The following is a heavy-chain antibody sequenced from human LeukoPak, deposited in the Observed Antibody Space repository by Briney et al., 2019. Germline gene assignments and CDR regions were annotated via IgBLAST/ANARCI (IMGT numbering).Heavy chain of an antibody. CDR3: ARQGYYDSSGYYY. CDR1: GGSISSCGYY. CDR2: IYYSGST. Sequence: SQTLSLTCTVSGGSISSCGYYWSWIRQHPGKGLEWIGYIYYSGSTYYNPSLKSRVTISVDTSKNQFSLKLSSVTAADTAVYYCARQGYYDSSGYYYWGQGTLVTVSS. D-gene: IGHD3-22*01. V-gene: IGHV4-31*03. J-gene: IGHJ4*02.